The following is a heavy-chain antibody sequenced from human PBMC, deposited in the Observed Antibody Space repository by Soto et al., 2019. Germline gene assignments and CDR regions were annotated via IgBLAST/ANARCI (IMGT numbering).Heavy chain of an antibody. CDR1: GGSISSSSYY. D-gene: IGHD2-15*01. CDR2: IYYSGST. J-gene: IGHJ3*02. Sequence: LSLTCTVSGGSISSSSYYWGWIRQPPGKGLEWIGSIYYSGSTYYNPSPKSRVTISVDTSKNQFSLKLSSVTAADTAVYYCARREVVAARDAFDIWGQGTMVTVSS. CDR3: ARREVVAARDAFDI. V-gene: IGHV4-39*01.